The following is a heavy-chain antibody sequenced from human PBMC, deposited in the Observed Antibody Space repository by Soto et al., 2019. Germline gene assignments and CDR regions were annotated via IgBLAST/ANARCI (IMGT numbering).Heavy chain of an antibody. J-gene: IGHJ6*02. Sequence: GPEVKKPGASVKVSCKASGYSFTNNEITWVRQAPGQGLEWMGRITTSNGHTNYAQGLQGRVTMTTDTSTSTAYMELRSLRSDDTAVYYCAREVGGSGFASRPRGMDVWGQGTTVTVSS. D-gene: IGHD3-10*01. CDR1: GYSFTNNE. CDR3: AREVGGSGFASRPRGMDV. CDR2: ITTSNGHT. V-gene: IGHV1-18*01.